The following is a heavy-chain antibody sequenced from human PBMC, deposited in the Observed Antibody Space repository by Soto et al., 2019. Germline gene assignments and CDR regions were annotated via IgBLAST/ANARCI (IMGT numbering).Heavy chain of an antibody. J-gene: IGHJ4*02. CDR3: ARFSSWYYFDY. CDR1: GFTFSSYA. CDR2: ISYDGSNK. Sequence: GGSLRLSCAASGFTFSSYAMHWVRQAPGKGLEWVAVISYDGSNKYYADSVKGRFTISRDNSKNTLYLQMNSLRAEDTAVYYCARFSSWYYFDYWGQGTLVTSPQ. D-gene: IGHD6-13*01. V-gene: IGHV3-30-3*01.